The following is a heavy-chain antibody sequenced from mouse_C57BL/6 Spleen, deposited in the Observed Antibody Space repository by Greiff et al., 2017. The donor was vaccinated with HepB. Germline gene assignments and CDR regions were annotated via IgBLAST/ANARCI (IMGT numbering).Heavy chain of an antibody. CDR3: TREGGYYPFAY. V-gene: IGHV1-15*01. CDR2: IDPETGGT. D-gene: IGHD2-3*01. J-gene: IGHJ3*01. CDR1: GYTFTDYD. Sequence: VQLQQSGAELVRPGASVTLSCKASGYTFTDYDMHWVKQTPVHGLEWIGAIDPETGGTAYNQKFKGKAILTADKSSSTAYMELRSLTSEDSAVYYCTREGGYYPFAYWGQGTLVTVSA.